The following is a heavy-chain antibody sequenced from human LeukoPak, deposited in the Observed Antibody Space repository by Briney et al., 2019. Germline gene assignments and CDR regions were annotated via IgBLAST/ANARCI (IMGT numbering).Heavy chain of an antibody. J-gene: IGHJ4*02. CDR1: GFTFSRYW. CDR2: IKQDGSEE. CDR3: ARDWDY. V-gene: IGHV3-7*03. Sequence: PGGSLRLSCAASGFTFSRYWMSWVRQAPGKGLEWVANIKQDGSEEYYVDSVKGRFTISRDNAKNSLYLQMNSLRVEDTGVYYCARDWDYWGQGTLVTVSS.